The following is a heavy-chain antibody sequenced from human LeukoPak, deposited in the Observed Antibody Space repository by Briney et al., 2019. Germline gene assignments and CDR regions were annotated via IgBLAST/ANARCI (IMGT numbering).Heavy chain of an antibody. V-gene: IGHV4-38-2*02. CDR3: ARRGVRIAARMFDY. D-gene: IGHD6-13*01. Sequence: SETLSLTCTVSGYSISSGYYWGWIRQPPGKGLEWIGEINHSGSTNYNPSLKSRVTISVDTSKNQFSLKLSSVTAADTAVYYCARRGVRIAARMFDYWGQGTLVTVSS. CDR1: GYSISSGYY. J-gene: IGHJ4*02. CDR2: INHSGST.